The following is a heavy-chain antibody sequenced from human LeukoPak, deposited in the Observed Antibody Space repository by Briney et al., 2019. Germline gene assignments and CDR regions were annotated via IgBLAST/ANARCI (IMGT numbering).Heavy chain of an antibody. CDR2: ISGSGGST. CDR1: GFTFSSYA. V-gene: IGHV3-23*01. CDR3: AKHMVRGVNFDY. J-gene: IGHJ4*02. Sequence: GGSLRLSCAASGFTFSSYAMSWVRQAPGKGLEWVLAISGSGGSTYYADSVKGRFTISRDNSKNTLYLQMNSLRAEDTAVYYCAKHMVRGVNFDYWGQGTLVTVSS. D-gene: IGHD3-10*01.